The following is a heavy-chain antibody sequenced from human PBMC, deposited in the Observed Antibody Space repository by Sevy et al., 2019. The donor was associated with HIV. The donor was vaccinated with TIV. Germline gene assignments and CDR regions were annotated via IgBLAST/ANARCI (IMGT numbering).Heavy chain of an antibody. Sequence: GGSLRLSCAASGFTFSSYSMNWVRQAPGKGLEWVSYISSSSSTIYYADSVKGRFTISRDNAKNSLYLQMNGLRDEDTAVYYCARDREGYSYGYLSYYYYYGMDVWGQGTTVTVSS. CDR3: ARDREGYSYGYLSYYYYYGMDV. V-gene: IGHV3-48*02. D-gene: IGHD5-18*01. J-gene: IGHJ6*02. CDR2: ISSSSSTI. CDR1: GFTFSSYS.